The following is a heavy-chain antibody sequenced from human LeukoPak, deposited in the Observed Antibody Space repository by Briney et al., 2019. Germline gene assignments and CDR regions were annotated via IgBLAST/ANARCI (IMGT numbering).Heavy chain of an antibody. J-gene: IGHJ3*02. Sequence: SETLSLTCTVSGGSISGYYWSWIRQPPGKGLGWLGYIYYSGSTNYNPSLKSRVTISVETSKNQFSLRLSSVTAADTAVYYCAKETGGSYSNDAFDIWGQGTMVTVSS. CDR3: AKETGGSYSNDAFDI. D-gene: IGHD1-26*01. CDR1: GGSISGYY. CDR2: IYYSGST. V-gene: IGHV4-59*01.